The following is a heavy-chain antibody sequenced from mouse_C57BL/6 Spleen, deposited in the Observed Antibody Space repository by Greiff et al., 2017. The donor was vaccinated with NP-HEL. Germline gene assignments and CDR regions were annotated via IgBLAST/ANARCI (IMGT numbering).Heavy chain of an antibody. CDR2: ISYDGSN. Sequence: EVKLVESGPGLVKPSQSLSLTCSVTGYSITSGYYWNWIRQFPGNKLEWMGYISYDGSNNYNPPPQNRISITRDTSKNQFFLKLNSVTTEDTATYYSARAPLHYYGSSYDYWGQGTTLTVSS. CDR1: GYSITSGYY. J-gene: IGHJ2*01. V-gene: IGHV3-6*01. D-gene: IGHD1-1*01. CDR3: ARAPLHYYGSSYDY.